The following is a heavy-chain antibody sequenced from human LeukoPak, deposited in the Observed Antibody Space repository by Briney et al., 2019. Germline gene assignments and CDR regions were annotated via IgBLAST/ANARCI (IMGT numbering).Heavy chain of an antibody. D-gene: IGHD3-16*02. CDR3: AREMSMITFGGVIATGGFDY. V-gene: IGHV3-30*04. J-gene: IGHJ4*02. Sequence: PGGSLRLSCAASGFTFSSYAMHWVRQAPGKGLEWVAVISYDGSNKYYADSVKGRFTISRDNSKNTLYLQMNGLRAEDTAVYYCAREMSMITFGGVIATGGFDYWGQGTLVTVFS. CDR1: GFTFSSYA. CDR2: ISYDGSNK.